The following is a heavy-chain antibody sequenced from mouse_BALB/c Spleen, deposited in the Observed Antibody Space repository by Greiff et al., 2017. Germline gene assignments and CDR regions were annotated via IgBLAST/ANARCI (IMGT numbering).Heavy chain of an antibody. J-gene: IGHJ2*01. Sequence: QVQLKESGPQLVRPGASVKISCKASGYSFTSYWIEWVKQRPGHGLEWIGEILPGSGSTNYNEKFKGKATFTADTSSNTAYMQLSSLTSEDSAVYYCARYEVTGTLLFDYWGQGTTLTVSS. V-gene: IGHV1-9*01. CDR1: GYSFTSYW. CDR3: ARYEVTGTLLFDY. D-gene: IGHD4-1*01. CDR2: ILPGSGST.